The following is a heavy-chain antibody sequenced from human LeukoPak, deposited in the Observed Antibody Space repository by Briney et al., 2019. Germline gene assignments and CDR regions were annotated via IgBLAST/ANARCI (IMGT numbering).Heavy chain of an antibody. CDR1: GFTFNNYA. D-gene: IGHD3/OR15-3a*01. CDR3: AKAMIWDSYYFDY. V-gene: IGHV3-23*01. J-gene: IGHJ4*02. Sequence: PGGSLRLSCAASGFTFNNYAMSWVRQAPGKGLQWVSGISGSGGRTYYADSVKGRFTISRDNSKNTLYLQMNSLRAEDTAVYYCAKAMIWDSYYFDYWGQGTLVTVSS. CDR2: ISGSGGRT.